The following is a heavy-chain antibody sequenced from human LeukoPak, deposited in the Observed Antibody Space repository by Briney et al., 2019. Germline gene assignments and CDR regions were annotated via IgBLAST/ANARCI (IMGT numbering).Heavy chain of an antibody. CDR2: INWNGGST. CDR1: GFTFDDYG. J-gene: IGHJ4*02. CDR3: AKIGAAGTISSNFDS. Sequence: GGSLRLSCAASGFTFDDYGMSWVRQAPGKGLEWVSGINWNGGSTGYADSVKGRFTISRDNAKNSLYLQMNSLRAEDTALYYCAKIGAAGTISSNFDSWGQGTPVTVSS. V-gene: IGHV3-20*04. D-gene: IGHD6-13*01.